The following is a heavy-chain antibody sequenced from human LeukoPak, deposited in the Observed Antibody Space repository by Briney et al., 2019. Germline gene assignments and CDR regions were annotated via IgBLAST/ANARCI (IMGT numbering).Heavy chain of an antibody. Sequence: SGGSLRLSCAASGFIFSRHAMGWVRQAPGKGLEWVSTTGLESVHTLCADSVQGRFTVSRDNSRNTLDLQMDNLRVDDTAVYYCAKGDDIGKHPTRAYYFDIWGQGTLVTVSS. V-gene: IGHV3-23*01. J-gene: IGHJ4*02. CDR3: AKGDDIGKHPTRAYYFDI. CDR1: GFIFSRHA. D-gene: IGHD5-24*01. CDR2: TGLESVHT.